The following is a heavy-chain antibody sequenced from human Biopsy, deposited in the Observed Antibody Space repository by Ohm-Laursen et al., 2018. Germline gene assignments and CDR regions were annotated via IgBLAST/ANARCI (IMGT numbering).Heavy chain of an antibody. Sequence: LSPTWTVSGDSVTKYYWSWIRQPPGKGLEWIGHIYYSVMTNYNPSLQSRVSISVDTSRNQVSLTLSSVTAADTAVYYCARDSGILNYGNFKYYHYYGMDVWGQGTKVTVSS. D-gene: IGHD4-11*01. V-gene: IGHV4-59*02. J-gene: IGHJ6*02. CDR3: ARDSGILNYGNFKYYHYYGMDV. CDR1: GDSVTKYY. CDR2: IYYSVMT.